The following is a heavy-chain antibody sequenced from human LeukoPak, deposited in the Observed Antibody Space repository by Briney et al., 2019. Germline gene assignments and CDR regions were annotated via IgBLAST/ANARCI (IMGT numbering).Heavy chain of an antibody. CDR1: GFTFRSYA. CDR2: ISYDGDDGSNI. D-gene: IGHD2-15*01. J-gene: IGHJ4*02. CDR3: AKQLGYCSDGSCYFPY. V-gene: IGHV3-30-3*02. Sequence: GVSLRLSCAASGFTFRSYAMHWVRQAPGKGLEWVAVISYDGDDGSNIYYADSVKGRFTISRDNSKSTLYLQMNSLRPEDTAVYYCAKQLGYCSDGSCYFPYWGQGTLVTVSS.